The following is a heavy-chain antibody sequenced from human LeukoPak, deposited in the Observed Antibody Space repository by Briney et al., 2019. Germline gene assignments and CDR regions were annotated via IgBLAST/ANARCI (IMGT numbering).Heavy chain of an antibody. CDR3: ARTYSGSHDY. V-gene: IGHV4-4*07. J-gene: IGHJ4*02. D-gene: IGHD1-26*01. CDR1: GGSINNYY. CDR2: IYTSGST. Sequence: PSETLSLTCTVSGGSINNYYWSWIRQPAGKGLEWIGRIYTSGSTNYNPSLKSRVTMSVDTSENQFSLKMSSVTAADTAVYYCARTYSGSHDYWGQGILVTVSS.